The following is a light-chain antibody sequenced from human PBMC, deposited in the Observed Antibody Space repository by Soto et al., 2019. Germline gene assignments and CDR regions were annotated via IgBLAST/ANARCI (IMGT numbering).Light chain of an antibody. Sequence: QSVLTQPPSASGSPGQSVAISCTGTSSDVGGYNYVSWYQQHPGKAPKLMIYEVNKRPSGVPDRFSGSKSGNTASLTVSGPQAEDEGDYYCSSYAGSSNVFGTGTKVTVL. J-gene: IGLJ1*01. CDR3: SSYAGSSNV. V-gene: IGLV2-8*01. CDR1: SSDVGGYNY. CDR2: EVN.